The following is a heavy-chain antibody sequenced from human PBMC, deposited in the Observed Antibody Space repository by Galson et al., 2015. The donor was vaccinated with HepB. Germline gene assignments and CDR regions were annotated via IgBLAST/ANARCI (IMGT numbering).Heavy chain of an antibody. CDR3: AREWAYMAYFYVLDV. J-gene: IGHJ6*02. Sequence: SVKVSCKASGYTFTSYAMHWVRQAPGQRLEWMGWINAGNGTAKYSQNFQGRVTITRDTSASTAYMELSSLRSEDTAVYYCAREWAYMAYFYVLDVWGQGTTVTVSS. D-gene: IGHD2-21*01. CDR2: INAGNGTA. CDR1: GYTFTSYA. V-gene: IGHV1-3*01.